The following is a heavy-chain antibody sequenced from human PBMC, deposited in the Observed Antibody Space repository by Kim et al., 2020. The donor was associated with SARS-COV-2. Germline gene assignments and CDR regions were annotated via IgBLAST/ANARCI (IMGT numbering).Heavy chain of an antibody. CDR3: TRPPYDSSGYYYVWDY. J-gene: IGHJ4*02. CDR1: GFTFGDYA. Sequence: GGSLRLSCTASGFTFGDYAMSWVRQAPGKGLEWVGFIRSKAYGGYTAYAASVKGRITIASDDYKIITYLQMNSLKTEDTAVYGCTRPPYDSSGYYYVWDYWGQGTLVTVSS. D-gene: IGHD3-22*01. CDR2: IRSKAYGGYT. V-gene: IGHV3-49*04.